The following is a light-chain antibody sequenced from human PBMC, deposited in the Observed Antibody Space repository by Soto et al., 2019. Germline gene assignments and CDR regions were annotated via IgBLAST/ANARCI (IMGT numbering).Light chain of an antibody. CDR3: ISYTSDDVRYV. V-gene: IGLV2-14*01. CDR1: NSDVGIYDF. J-gene: IGLJ1*01. Sequence: ALTQPASVSWTPGQSITISCTGSNSDVGIYDFVSWYQHHPGRAPKLIVSEVSHRPSGVSNRFSGSKSGNTASLTISGLQSEDEADYYCISYTSDDVRYVFGTGTKVTVL. CDR2: EVS.